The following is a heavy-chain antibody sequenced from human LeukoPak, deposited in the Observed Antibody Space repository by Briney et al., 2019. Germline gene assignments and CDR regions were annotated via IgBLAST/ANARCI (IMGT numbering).Heavy chain of an antibody. V-gene: IGHV3-9*01. CDR2: INGIGGGT. CDR1: GFMFDDYA. Sequence: PGGSLRLSCAASGFMFDDYAMHWVRQAPGKGLEWVSGINGIGGGTAYADSVKGRFTISRDNAKNSLYLQTNSLRLEDTALYFCAKWNRQPLVKGWFDSWGQGTLVTVSS. J-gene: IGHJ5*01. D-gene: IGHD6-13*01. CDR3: AKWNRQPLVKGWFDS.